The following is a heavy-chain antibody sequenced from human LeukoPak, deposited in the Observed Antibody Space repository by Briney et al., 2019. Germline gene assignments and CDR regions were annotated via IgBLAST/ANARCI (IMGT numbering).Heavy chain of an antibody. CDR1: GFTFSNYD. J-gene: IGHJ3*02. CDR3: AGVGYYGSGSYFADAFDI. CDR2: IWYDDREK. D-gene: IGHD3-10*01. Sequence: GGSLRLSCTASGFTFSNYDMHWVRQAPGEGLEWVAFIWYDDREKKYADSVKGRFTISRDNSKNTLYLQMNSLRAEDTAVYYCAGVGYYGSGSYFADAFDIWGQGTMVTVSS. V-gene: IGHV3-33*01.